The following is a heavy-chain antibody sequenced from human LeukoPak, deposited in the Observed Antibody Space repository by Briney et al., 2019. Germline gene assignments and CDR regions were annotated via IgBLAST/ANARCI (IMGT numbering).Heavy chain of an antibody. J-gene: IGHJ6*02. Sequence: SSETLSLTCTVSGGSISSSSYYWGWIRQPPGKGLEWIGSIYYSGSTYYNPSLKSRVTISVDTSKNQFSLKLSSVTAADTAVYYCARGVGATEAVWYYYGMDVWGQGTTVTVSS. V-gene: IGHV4-39*07. CDR2: IYYSGST. CDR1: GGSISSSSYY. CDR3: ARGVGATEAVWYYYGMDV. D-gene: IGHD1-26*01.